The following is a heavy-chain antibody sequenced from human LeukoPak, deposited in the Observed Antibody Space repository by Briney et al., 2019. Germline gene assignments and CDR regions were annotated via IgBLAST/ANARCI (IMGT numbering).Heavy chain of an antibody. Sequence: GGSLRLSCAASGFTFSSYSMNWVRQAPGKGLEWVSSISSSSSYIYYADSVKGRFTISRDNAKNSLYLQMNSLRAEDTAVYYCARGIAARMMDVWGKGTTVTVSS. V-gene: IGHV3-21*01. CDR1: GFTFSSYS. CDR3: ARGIAARMMDV. CDR2: ISSSSSYI. J-gene: IGHJ6*04. D-gene: IGHD6-6*01.